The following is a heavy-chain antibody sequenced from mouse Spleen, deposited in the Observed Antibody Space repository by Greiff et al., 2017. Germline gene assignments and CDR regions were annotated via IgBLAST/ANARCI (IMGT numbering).Heavy chain of an antibody. CDR2: IYPGDGDT. Sequence: VQLQQSGAELVRPGSSVKISCKASGYAFSSYWMNWVKQRPGQGLEWIGQIYPGDGDTNYNGKFKGKATLTADKSSSTAYMQLSSLTSEDSAVYFCARRDYYGSSYYFDYWGQGTTLTVSS. V-gene: IGHV1-80*01. CDR1: GYAFSSYW. J-gene: IGHJ2*01. CDR3: ARRDYYGSSYYFDY. D-gene: IGHD1-1*01.